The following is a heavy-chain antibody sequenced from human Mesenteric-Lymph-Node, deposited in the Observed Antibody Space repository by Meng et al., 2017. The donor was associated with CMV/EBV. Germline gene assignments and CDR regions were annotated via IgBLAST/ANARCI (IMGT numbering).Heavy chain of an antibody. Sequence: QLNLGGSGQGQVSPSETLSLPCLVAGDPISSFYYWGWIRQPPGRGLEWIGSVHYTGSTYYSPSLKSRVTVSVDTSKNQFSLRLTSVTAADTAVYYCARPFPSWQSPRLDPFGAWGQGTLVTVSS. CDR3: ARPFPSWQSPRLDPFGA. V-gene: IGHV4-39*01. D-gene: IGHD6-19*01. CDR1: GDPISSFYY. J-gene: IGHJ5*02. CDR2: VHYTGST.